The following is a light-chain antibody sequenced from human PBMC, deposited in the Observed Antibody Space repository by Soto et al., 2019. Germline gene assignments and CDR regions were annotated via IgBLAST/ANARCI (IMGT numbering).Light chain of an antibody. CDR3: SSYATSNTRQIV. J-gene: IGLJ1*01. V-gene: IGLV2-14*01. Sequence: QSVLTQPPSASGFPGQSVTISCTGTSSDVGGYNYVSWYQQHPGKAPKLIISDVRNRPSGVSIRFSGSKSDNTASLTISGLQPEDEADYHCSSYATSNTRQIVFGTGTKVTVL. CDR1: SSDVGGYNY. CDR2: DVR.